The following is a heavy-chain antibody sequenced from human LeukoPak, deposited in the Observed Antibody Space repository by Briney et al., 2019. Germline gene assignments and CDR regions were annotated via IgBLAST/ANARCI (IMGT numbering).Heavy chain of an antibody. CDR3: ARDRRYDSSGYYPAFFDY. CDR2: INHSGST. V-gene: IGHV4-34*01. Sequence: SETLSLTCAVYGGSFSGYYWSWIRQPPGKGLEWIGEINHSGSTNYNPSLKSRVTISVDTSKNQFSLKLSSVTAADTAVYYCARDRRYDSSGYYPAFFDYWGQGTLVTVSS. J-gene: IGHJ4*02. D-gene: IGHD3-22*01. CDR1: GGSFSGYY.